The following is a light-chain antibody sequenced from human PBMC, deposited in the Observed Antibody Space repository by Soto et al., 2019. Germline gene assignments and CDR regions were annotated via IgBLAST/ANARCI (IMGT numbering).Light chain of an antibody. Sequence: QSVLTQPPSVSGAPGQRVTISCTGSSSNIGAGYDVHGYQQLPGTAPKLLIYGNSNRPSGVPDRFSGSKSGTSASLAITGLQAEDEADYYCPSYDSSLSGDVFGSGTKLTVL. CDR1: SSNIGAGYD. CDR2: GNS. CDR3: PSYDSSLSGDV. V-gene: IGLV1-40*01. J-gene: IGLJ1*01.